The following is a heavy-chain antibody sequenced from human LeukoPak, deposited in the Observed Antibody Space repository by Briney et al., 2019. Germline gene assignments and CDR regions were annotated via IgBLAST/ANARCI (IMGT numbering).Heavy chain of an antibody. Sequence: SGGSLRLSCAASGFTFSSYAMHWVRQAPGKGLEWVAVISYDGSNKYYADSVKGRFTISRDNSKNTLYLQMNSLRAEDTAVYYCARDRKQWLVHQLDYWGQGTLVTVSS. V-gene: IGHV3-30*04. D-gene: IGHD6-19*01. CDR3: ARDRKQWLVHQLDY. CDR1: GFTFSSYA. J-gene: IGHJ4*02. CDR2: ISYDGSNK.